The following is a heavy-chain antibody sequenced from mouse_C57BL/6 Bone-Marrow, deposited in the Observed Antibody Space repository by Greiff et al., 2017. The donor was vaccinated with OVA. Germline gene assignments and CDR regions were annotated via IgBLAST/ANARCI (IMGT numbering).Heavy chain of an antibody. CDR3: ARPNWDVGFAY. CDR2: ISNGGGST. J-gene: IGHJ3*01. V-gene: IGHV5-12*01. D-gene: IGHD4-1*01. CDR1: GFTFSDYH. Sequence: EVQLVESGGGLVQPGGSLKLSCAASGFTFSDYHMYWVRQTPEKRLEWVAYISNGGGSTYYPDTVKGRFTISRDNAKNTLYLQMSRLKSEDTAMYYCARPNWDVGFAYWGQGTLVTVSA.